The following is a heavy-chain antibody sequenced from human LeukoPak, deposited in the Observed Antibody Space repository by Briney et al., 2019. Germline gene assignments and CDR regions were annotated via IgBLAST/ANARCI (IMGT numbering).Heavy chain of an antibody. CDR2: ISGSGGDT. CDR3: ARDTYGE. V-gene: IGHV3-23*01. CDR1: GFTFSNFA. D-gene: IGHD4-17*01. J-gene: IGHJ4*02. Sequence: GGSLRLSCAASGFTFSNFAMSWVRQAPGKGLEWVSAISGSGGDTYYADSVKGRFTISRDNAKNTLYLQMNSLRAEDTAVYYCARDTYGEGGQGTLVTVSS.